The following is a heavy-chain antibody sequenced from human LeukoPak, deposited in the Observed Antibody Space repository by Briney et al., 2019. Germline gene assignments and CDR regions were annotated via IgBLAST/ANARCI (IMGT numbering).Heavy chain of an antibody. CDR1: GGSISSYY. CDR3: ARQGRGED. J-gene: IGHJ4*02. CDR2: IYTSGST. Sequence: SETLSLTCTVSGGSISSYYWSWLRQPPGKGLEWIGYIYTSGSTNYNPSLKSRVTISVDTSKNQFSLKLSSVTAADTAVYYCARQGRGEDWGQGTLVTVSS. V-gene: IGHV4-4*09. D-gene: IGHD1-26*01.